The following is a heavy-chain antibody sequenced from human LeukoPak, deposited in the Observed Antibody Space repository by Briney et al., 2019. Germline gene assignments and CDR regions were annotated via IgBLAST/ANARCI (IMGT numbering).Heavy chain of an antibody. CDR3: ARGYSYGDF. V-gene: IGHV3-30*03. J-gene: IGHJ4*02. CDR2: ISSDGSKT. D-gene: IGHD5-18*01. CDR1: GFTFSSYG. Sequence: TGGYLRLSCAASGFTFSSYGMHWVRQAPGKGLEWVADISSDGSKTFYGDSVEGRFTISRDDSKKTLYLQMSSLTAGDTAVYYCARGYSYGDFWGQGTLVTVSS.